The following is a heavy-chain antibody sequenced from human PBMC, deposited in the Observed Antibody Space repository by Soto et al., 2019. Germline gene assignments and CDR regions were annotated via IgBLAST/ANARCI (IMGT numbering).Heavy chain of an antibody. CDR3: AEGIRFDP. J-gene: IGHJ5*02. CDR1: GFTFSSYA. V-gene: IGHV3-30-3*01. Sequence: QVQLVESGGGVVQPGRSLRVSCAASGFTFSSYAMHWVRQAPGKGLEWVAVISYDGSNKNYADSVKGRFTISRDNSKNTLYLQMNSLRAEDTAVYYCAEGIRFDPWGQGTLVTVSS. D-gene: IGHD3-10*01. CDR2: ISYDGSNK.